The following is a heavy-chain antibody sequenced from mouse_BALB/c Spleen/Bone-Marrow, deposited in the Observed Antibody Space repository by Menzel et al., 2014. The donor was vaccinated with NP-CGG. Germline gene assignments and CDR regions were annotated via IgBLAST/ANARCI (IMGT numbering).Heavy chain of an antibody. Sequence: VQLQQSGAELVRPESSVKISCKASGYAFSTYWMIGVKQRPGQGLESIGQIYPGDGDTNYNGKFKGKATLTADKSSSTAYMQLSSLTSEDSAVYFCARGARSAMDYWGQGTSVTVSS. CDR1: GYAFSTYW. V-gene: IGHV1-80*01. CDR2: IYPGDGDT. J-gene: IGHJ4*01. CDR3: ARGARSAMDY.